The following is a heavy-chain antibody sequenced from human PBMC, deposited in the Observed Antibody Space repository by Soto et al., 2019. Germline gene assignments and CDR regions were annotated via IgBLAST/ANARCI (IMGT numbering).Heavy chain of an antibody. CDR3: AREKRRDIGLAPNWFDP. D-gene: IGHD2-15*01. CDR2: IYYSGST. CDR1: GGSISSGDYY. J-gene: IGHJ5*02. V-gene: IGHV4-30-4*01. Sequence: QVQLQESGPGLVKPSQTLSLTCTVSGGSISSGDYYWSWIRQPPGKGLEWIGYIYYSGSTYYNPSLKSRVTIPVDPSKNQFSLKLSSVTAADTAVYYCAREKRRDIGLAPNWFDPWGQGTLVTVSS.